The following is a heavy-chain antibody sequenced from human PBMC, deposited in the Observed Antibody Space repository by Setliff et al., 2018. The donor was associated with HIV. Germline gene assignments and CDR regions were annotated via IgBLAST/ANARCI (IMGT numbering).Heavy chain of an antibody. Sequence: PSETLSLTCTVSGGSISSYYWSWIRQSPGKGLEWIGHIYYGGNTKYNPSLKSRVTMSSDTSKNQFSLKLNSVTPADTAVYYCARGHSYGYGYGGSYGPFDIWGQGTMVTVSS. J-gene: IGHJ3*02. CDR2: IYYGGNT. D-gene: IGHD1-26*01. V-gene: IGHV4-59*01. CDR3: ARGHSYGYGYGGSYGPFDI. CDR1: GGSISSYY.